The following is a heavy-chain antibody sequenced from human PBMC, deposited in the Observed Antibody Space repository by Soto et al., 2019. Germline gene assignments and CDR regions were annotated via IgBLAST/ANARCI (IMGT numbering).Heavy chain of an antibody. CDR3: VRDGTKTLRDWFDP. CDR1: GYSISSGYY. J-gene: IGHJ5*02. Sequence: PSETLSLTCAVSGYSISSGYYWGWIRKSAGKGLEWIGRIYATGTTDYNPSLKSRVMMSVDTSKKQFSLKLRSVTAADTAVYYCVRDGTKTLRDWFDPWGQGISVTVSS. D-gene: IGHD1-1*01. V-gene: IGHV4-38-2*01. CDR2: IYATGTT.